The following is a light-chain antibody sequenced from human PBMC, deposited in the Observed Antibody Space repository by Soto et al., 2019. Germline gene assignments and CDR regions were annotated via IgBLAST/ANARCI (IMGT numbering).Light chain of an antibody. Sequence: QSVLTQPPSASGSPGQSVTISCTGTKPDIRVYDFVSWYQHHPGKAPRLIIYEVVQRPSGVPDRFSGSKSGNTASPTVSGLQAADEADYFCKSYAGSNTYVFGSGTKV. CDR2: EVV. CDR3: KSYAGSNTYV. V-gene: IGLV2-8*01. J-gene: IGLJ1*01. CDR1: KPDIRVYDF.